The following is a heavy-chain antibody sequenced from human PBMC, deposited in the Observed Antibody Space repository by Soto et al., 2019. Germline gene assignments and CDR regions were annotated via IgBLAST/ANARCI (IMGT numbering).Heavy chain of an antibody. CDR3: ARGGVAAYCGGDCYLYYYYGMDV. CDR1: GYTFTRYD. V-gene: IGHV1-8*01. D-gene: IGHD2-21*02. Sequence: XSVKDSCKASGYTFTRYDINWVRQATVQGLEWMGWMNPNSGNTGYAQKFQGRVTMTRNTSISTAYMELSSLRSEDTAVYYCARGGVAAYCGGDCYLYYYYGMDVWGQGTTVTVSS. J-gene: IGHJ6*02. CDR2: MNPNSGNT.